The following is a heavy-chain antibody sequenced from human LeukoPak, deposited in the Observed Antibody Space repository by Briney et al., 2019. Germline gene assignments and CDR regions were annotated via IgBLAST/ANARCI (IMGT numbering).Heavy chain of an antibody. D-gene: IGHD6-19*01. CDR2: IIPIFGTA. J-gene: IGHJ6*02. CDR1: GGTFSSYA. CDR3: AREPDSSGWYYYDYYYGMDV. Sequence: GSSVKVSCKASGGTFSSYAISWVRQAPGQGLEWMGGIIPIFGTANYAQKFQGRVTITADESTSTAYMELSSLRSEDTAVYYCAREPDSSGWYYYDYYYGMDVWGQGTTVTVSS. V-gene: IGHV1-69*01.